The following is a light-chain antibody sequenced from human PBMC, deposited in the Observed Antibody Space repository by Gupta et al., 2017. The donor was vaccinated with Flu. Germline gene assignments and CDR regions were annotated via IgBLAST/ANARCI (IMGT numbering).Light chain of an antibody. V-gene: IGLV2-14*01. J-gene: IGLJ3*02. CDR3: CSYTTSYTLV. Sequence: QSPLTPPASVCASPGQQHTISCTGTSNDVGGYNFVSWYQQHPGKAPRLLIYEVSNRPSGVSNRFSGSKSGNTASLTISGLQAEDEGNYYCCSYTTSYTLVFGGGTKLTVL. CDR1: SNDVGGYNF. CDR2: EVS.